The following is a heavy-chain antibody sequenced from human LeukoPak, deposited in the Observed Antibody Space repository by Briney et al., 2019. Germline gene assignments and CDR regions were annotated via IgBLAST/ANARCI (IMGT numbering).Heavy chain of an antibody. D-gene: IGHD6-19*01. J-gene: IGHJ4*02. Sequence: SSETLSLTCTVSGGSISSYYWSWIRQPAGKGLEWIGRIYTSGSTNYNPSLKSRVTMSVDTSKNQFSLKLSSATAADTAVYYCARDRPTSGWLDWGQGTLVTVSS. CDR2: IYTSGST. V-gene: IGHV4-4*07. CDR1: GGSISSYY. CDR3: ARDRPTSGWLD.